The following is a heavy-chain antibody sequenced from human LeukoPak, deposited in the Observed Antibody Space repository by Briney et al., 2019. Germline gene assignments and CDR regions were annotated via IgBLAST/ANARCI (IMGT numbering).Heavy chain of an antibody. CDR3: ARDNYYDAFDI. V-gene: IGHV1-2*02. Sequence: ASVKASCKAAGYTFTDYYIHWVRQAPGQGLEWMGWINPNSGGTNYAQKFQGRVTMTRDTSISTAYMELSRLRSDDTAVYYCARDNYYDAFDIWGQGTMVTVSS. D-gene: IGHD3-10*01. CDR1: GYTFTDYY. J-gene: IGHJ3*02. CDR2: INPNSGGT.